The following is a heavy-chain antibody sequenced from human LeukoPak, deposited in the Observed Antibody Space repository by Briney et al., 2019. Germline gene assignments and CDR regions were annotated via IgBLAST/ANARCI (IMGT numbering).Heavy chain of an antibody. Sequence: GGSLRLSCAASGFTFSSYSMNWGRQAPGEGLEWVSSISSSSRYIYYADSVKGRFTISRDNAKNSLYLQMDRLRAEDTAVYYCAELGITMIGGVWGKGTTVTISS. CDR1: GFTFSSYS. V-gene: IGHV3-21*01. J-gene: IGHJ6*04. D-gene: IGHD3-10*02. CDR3: AELGITMIGGV. CDR2: ISSSSRYI.